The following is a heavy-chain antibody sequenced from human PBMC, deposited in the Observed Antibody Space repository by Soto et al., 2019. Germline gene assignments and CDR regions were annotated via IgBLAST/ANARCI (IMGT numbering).Heavy chain of an antibody. J-gene: IGHJ4*02. CDR1: GFTFSSYA. Sequence: GGSLRLSCAASGFTFSSYAMSWVRQAPGKGLEWVSAISGSGGSTYYADSVKGRFTISRDNSKNTLYLQMNSLRAEDTAVYYCAKGRLRQSTLARGAFDYWGQGTLVTVSS. V-gene: IGHV3-23*01. D-gene: IGHD1-26*01. CDR3: AKGRLRQSTLARGAFDY. CDR2: ISGSGGST.